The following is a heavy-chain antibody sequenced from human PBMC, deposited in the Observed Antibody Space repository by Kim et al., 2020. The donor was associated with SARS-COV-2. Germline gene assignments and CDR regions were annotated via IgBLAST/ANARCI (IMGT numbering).Heavy chain of an antibody. V-gene: IGHV3-33*06. CDR1: GFTFSTYG. CDR3: AKADYRDPGDDAFDV. J-gene: IGHJ3*01. CDR2: IWFDGGNK. Sequence: GGSLRLSCAASGFTFSTYGMHWVRQAPGKGLEWVAAIWFDGGNKYYADSVKGRFTISRDNSKNMLYLEMNSLRAEDTALYYCAKADYRDPGDDAFDVWGPGTTVTVSS. D-gene: IGHD4-4*01.